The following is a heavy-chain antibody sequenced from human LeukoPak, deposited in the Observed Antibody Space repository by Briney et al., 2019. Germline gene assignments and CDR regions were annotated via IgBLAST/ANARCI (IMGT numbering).Heavy chain of an antibody. V-gene: IGHV3-23*01. CDR1: GFTFSTYG. CDR3: AKGLSGYLDY. CDR2: VIPSGGTT. Sequence: GGTLRLSCAASGFTFSTYGMNWVRQAPGKGLEWVSGVIPSGGTTYYADSVKGRFTISRDNSKNTLYLQMNSLRAEDTAVYYCAKGLSGYLDYWGQGTLVTVSS. D-gene: IGHD3-22*01. J-gene: IGHJ4*02.